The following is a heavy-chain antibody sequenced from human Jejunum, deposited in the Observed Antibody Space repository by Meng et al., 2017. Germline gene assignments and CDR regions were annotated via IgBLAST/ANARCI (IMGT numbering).Heavy chain of an antibody. V-gene: IGHV4-34*01. D-gene: IGHD2-21*02. CDR1: GGSFSTYD. CDR2: IHHSGSI. J-gene: IGHJ4*02. Sequence: QVQVQQWGAGLLKPSETLSLTCAFQGGSFSTYDWNWIRQPPGKGLEWLGQIHHSGSINDNPSLKGRVTMSVDTSRSQISLKLNSVTAADTAVYYCRLAYCVSDCGDYWGQGTLVTVSS. CDR3: RLAYCVSDCGDY.